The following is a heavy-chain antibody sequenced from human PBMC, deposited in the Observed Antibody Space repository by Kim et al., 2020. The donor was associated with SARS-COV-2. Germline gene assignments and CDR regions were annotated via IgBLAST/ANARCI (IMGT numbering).Heavy chain of an antibody. CDR1: GFTFSSYW. Sequence: GGSLRLSCAASGFTFSSYWMHWVRQAPGKGLVWVSRINSDGSGTSYADSVKGRFTISRDNARNTLYLQMNSLRAEDTAVYYCARDPTVLRFLEWSQERNRFDPWAQGTLVTVSS. CDR2: INSDGSGT. D-gene: IGHD3-3*01. V-gene: IGHV3-74*01. J-gene: IGHJ5*02. CDR3: ARDPTVLRFLEWSQERNRFDP.